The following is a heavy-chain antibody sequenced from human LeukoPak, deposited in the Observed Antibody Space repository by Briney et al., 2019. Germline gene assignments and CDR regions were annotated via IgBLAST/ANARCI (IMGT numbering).Heavy chain of an antibody. Sequence: GGSLRLSCTASGFAFSRYTMNWVRQAPGKGLEWVSSISSTSIYVYYADSVRGRFTVSRDNTKNSLFVQMDSLRADDTAVCYCAREGAGEDYLDSTGSHSGIWGQGTMVTVSS. V-gene: IGHV3-21*01. CDR2: ISSTSIYV. J-gene: IGHJ3*02. D-gene: IGHD3-22*01. CDR3: AREGAGEDYLDSTGSHSGI. CDR1: GFAFSRYT.